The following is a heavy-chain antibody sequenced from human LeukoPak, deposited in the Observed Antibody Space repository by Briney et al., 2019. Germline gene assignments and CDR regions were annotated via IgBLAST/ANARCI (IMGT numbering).Heavy chain of an antibody. CDR2: ISSSSSYI. J-gene: IGHJ4*02. D-gene: IGHD2-2*01. V-gene: IGHV3-21*01. CDR3: ARELPYQLLLIRNGPMWVFDY. Sequence: GGSLRLSCAASGFTFSSYSMNWVRQAPGKGLEWVSSISSSSSYIYYADSVKGRFTISRDNAKNSLYLQMNSLRAEDTAVYYCARELPYQLLLIRNGPMWVFDYWGQGTLVTVSS. CDR1: GFTFSSYS.